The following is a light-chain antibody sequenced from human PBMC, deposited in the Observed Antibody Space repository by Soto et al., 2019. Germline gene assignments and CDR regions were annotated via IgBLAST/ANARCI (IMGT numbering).Light chain of an antibody. CDR2: KAS. Sequence: DIQMTQSPSTLSASVGDRVTITCRASQSISSNLAWYQQKPGKAPKVLIYKASGLESGVPSRFSGSGSGTEFPLTISSLQPDDLATYYCQQHNSSPWTFGQGTKVEIK. V-gene: IGKV1-5*03. CDR1: QSISSN. J-gene: IGKJ1*01. CDR3: QQHNSSPWT.